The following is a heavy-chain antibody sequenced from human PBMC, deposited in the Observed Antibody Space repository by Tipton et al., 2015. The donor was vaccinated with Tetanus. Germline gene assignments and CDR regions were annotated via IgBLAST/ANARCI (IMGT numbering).Heavy chain of an antibody. D-gene: IGHD2-8*01. J-gene: IGHJ4*02. CDR3: TKDVGIVLFDY. CDR1: GFTFSSYA. Sequence: SLRLSCAASGFTFSSYAMNWVRQAPGKGLEWVSTISGGGHNTHYADSVQGRFTISRDNSKNTMYLQMNSLRAEDTAVYYCTKDVGIVLFDYWGQGTLVTVSS. V-gene: IGHV3-23*01. CDR2: ISGGGHNT.